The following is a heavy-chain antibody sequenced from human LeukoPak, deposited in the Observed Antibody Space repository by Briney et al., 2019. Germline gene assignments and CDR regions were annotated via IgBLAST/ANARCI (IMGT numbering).Heavy chain of an antibody. CDR2: INHSGST. CDR1: GGSFSGYY. Sequence: SETLSLTCAVYGGSFSGYYWSWIRQPPGKGLEWIGEINHSGSTNYNPSLKSRVTISVDTSKTQFSLKLSSVTAADTAVYYCARGGTRSYYYYYGMDVWGQGTTVTVSS. D-gene: IGHD2-2*01. J-gene: IGHJ6*02. CDR3: ARGGTRSYYYYYGMDV. V-gene: IGHV4-34*01.